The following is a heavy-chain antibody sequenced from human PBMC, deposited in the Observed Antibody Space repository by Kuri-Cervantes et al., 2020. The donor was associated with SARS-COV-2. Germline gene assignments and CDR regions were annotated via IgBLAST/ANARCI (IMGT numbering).Heavy chain of an antibody. CDR2: INHSGST. Sequence: GSLRLSCAVYGGSFSGYYWSWIRQPPGKGLEWIGEINHSGSTNYNPSLKSRVTISVDTSKNQFSLKLSSVTAADTAVYYCARHPPEYYSLYYFDYWGQGTLVTVSS. CDR1: GGSFSGYY. D-gene: IGHD3-10*01. V-gene: IGHV4-34*01. CDR3: ARHPPEYYSLYYFDY. J-gene: IGHJ4*02.